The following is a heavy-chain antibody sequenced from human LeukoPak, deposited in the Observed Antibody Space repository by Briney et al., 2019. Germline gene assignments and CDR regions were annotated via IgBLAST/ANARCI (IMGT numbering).Heavy chain of an antibody. V-gene: IGHV1-46*01. J-gene: IGHJ4*02. Sequence: GASVKVSCKASGYTFTSYSMHWVRQAPGQGLEWMAIINPSGGSTSYAQKFQGRVTMTRNTSTSTVYMELSSLRSEDTAVYYCARVSTPYSSSWPPDYWGQGTLVTVSS. CDR2: INPSGGST. D-gene: IGHD6-13*01. CDR1: GYTFTSYS. CDR3: ARVSTPYSSSWPPDY.